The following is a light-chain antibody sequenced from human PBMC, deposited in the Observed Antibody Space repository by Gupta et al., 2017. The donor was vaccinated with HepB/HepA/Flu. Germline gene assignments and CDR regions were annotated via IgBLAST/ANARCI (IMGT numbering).Light chain of an antibody. CDR3: MQDLQSPRT. Sequence: DIVMTQSPLSLHVTPGESASISCRSSQSLVKSNGYNYLEWYLQKPGQSPQLLIYLGSNRASGVPDRFSGSGSGADFTLKISRVEADDVGVYYCMQDLQSPRTFGQGTKLEIK. CDR2: LGS. V-gene: IGKV2-28*01. J-gene: IGKJ2*02. CDR1: QSLVKSNGYNY.